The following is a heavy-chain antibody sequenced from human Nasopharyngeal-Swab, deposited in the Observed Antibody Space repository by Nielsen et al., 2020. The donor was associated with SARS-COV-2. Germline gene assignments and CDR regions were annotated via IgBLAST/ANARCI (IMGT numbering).Heavy chain of an antibody. V-gene: IGHV3-48*02. CDR3: ARKGYCSGGSCKPLDY. CDR1: DFTFSSYA. J-gene: IGHJ4*02. Sequence: GGSLRPSCAASDFTFSSYAMSWVRQAPGKGLEWVSYISSSSSTIYYADSVKGRFTISRDNAKNSLYLQMNSLRDEDTAVYYCARKGYCSGGSCKPLDYWGQGTLVTVSS. D-gene: IGHD2-15*01. CDR2: ISSSSSTI.